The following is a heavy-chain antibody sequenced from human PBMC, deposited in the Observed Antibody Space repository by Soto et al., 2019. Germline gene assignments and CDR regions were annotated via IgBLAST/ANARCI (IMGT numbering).Heavy chain of an antibody. Sequence: QVQLVQSGAEVKKPGSSVNVSCKASGGTFSSYAISWVRQAPGQGREWMGGIIPICVTANYAQKFQGRVTIAADESTSTAYRGLSSLRSEDTAVYYCARDRWVGYCISTSCPRPYYYGMDVWGQGTTVTVSS. CDR2: IIPICVTA. J-gene: IGHJ6*02. CDR3: ARDRWVGYCISTSCPRPYYYGMDV. V-gene: IGHV1-69*12. CDR1: GGTFSSYA. D-gene: IGHD2-2*01.